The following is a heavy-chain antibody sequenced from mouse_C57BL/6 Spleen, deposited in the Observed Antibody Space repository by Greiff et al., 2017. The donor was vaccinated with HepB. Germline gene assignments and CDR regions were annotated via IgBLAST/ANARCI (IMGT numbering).Heavy chain of an antibody. CDR2: INPNNGGT. V-gene: IGHV1-26*01. CDR3: ERGGKKKLYAMDY. J-gene: IGHJ4*01. Sequence: EVQLQQSGPELVKPGASVKISCKASGYTFTDYYMNWVKQSHGKSLEWIGDINPNNGGTSYNQKFKGKATLTVDKSSSTAYMELRSLTSEDSAVYYCERGGKKKLYAMDYWGQGTSVTVSS. CDR1: GYTFTDYY.